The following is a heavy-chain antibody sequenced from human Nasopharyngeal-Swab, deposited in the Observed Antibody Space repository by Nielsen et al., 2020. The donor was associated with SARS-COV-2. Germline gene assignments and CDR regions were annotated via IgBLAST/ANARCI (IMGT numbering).Heavy chain of an antibody. D-gene: IGHD2-21*01. V-gene: IGHV3-64D*08. Sequence: GGSLRLSCSASGFFFSTNAMHWVRQAPGKGLEYVSTINDHGDRIHYADSVKGRFTISRDISKNTLYLQMSSLRPEDTAVYYCARDVAGADSAWGQGTLVTVSS. CDR1: GFFFSTNA. J-gene: IGHJ5*02. CDR3: ARDVAGADSA. CDR2: INDHGDRI.